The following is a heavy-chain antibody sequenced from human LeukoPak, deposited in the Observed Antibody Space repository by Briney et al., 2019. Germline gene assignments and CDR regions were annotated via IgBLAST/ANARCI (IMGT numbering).Heavy chain of an antibody. CDR1: GFTFSSYG. CDR2: ISYDGSNK. Sequence: GGSLRLSCAASGFTFSSYGMHWVRQAPGKGLEWVAVISYDGSNKYYADSVKGRFTISRDNSKNTLYLQMNSLGAEDTAVYYCAKGDYYDSSGYYLLDYWGQGTLVTVSS. J-gene: IGHJ4*02. V-gene: IGHV3-30*18. CDR3: AKGDYYDSSGYYLLDY. D-gene: IGHD3-22*01.